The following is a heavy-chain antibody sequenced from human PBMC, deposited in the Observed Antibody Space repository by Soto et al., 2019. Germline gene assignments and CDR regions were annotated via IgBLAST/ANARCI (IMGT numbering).Heavy chain of an antibody. Sequence: PSETLSLTCTVSGGSISSGGYYWSWIRQHPGKGLEWIGYIYYSGSTYYNPSLKSRVTISVDTSKNQFSLKLSSVTAADTAVYYCARSRGYYDFWSGSGTLDYWGQGTPVTVSS. CDR3: ARSRGYYDFWSGSGTLDY. CDR2: IYYSGST. V-gene: IGHV4-31*03. J-gene: IGHJ4*02. CDR1: GGSISSGGYY. D-gene: IGHD3-3*01.